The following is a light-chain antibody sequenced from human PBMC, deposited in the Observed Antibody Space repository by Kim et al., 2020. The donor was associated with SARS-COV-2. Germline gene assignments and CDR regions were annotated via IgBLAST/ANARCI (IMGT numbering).Light chain of an antibody. J-gene: IGKJ2*01. CDR2: GAS. CDR3: QQYDPSFPYT. V-gene: IGKV3-20*01. CDR1: ETISSDY. Sequence: EIVLTQSPGTLSLSPGERATLSCRTSETISSDYVAWYRHKPGQAPRLLIYGASTRATGIPERFSGSGSGTDFTLTISRLEPEDFGVYYCQQYDPSFPYTFGQGTKLEI.